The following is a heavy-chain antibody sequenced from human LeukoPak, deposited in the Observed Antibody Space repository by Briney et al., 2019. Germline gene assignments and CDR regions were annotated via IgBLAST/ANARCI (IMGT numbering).Heavy chain of an antibody. J-gene: IGHJ5*02. Sequence: SETLSLTCTVSGGSISSGGYYWSWIRQHPGKGLEWIGYIYYSGSTYYNPSLKSRVTISVDTSKSQFSLKLSSVTAADTAVYYCARYRRRLWFGESEMGWFDPWGQGTLVTVSS. CDR3: ARYRRRLWFGESEMGWFDP. D-gene: IGHD3-10*01. CDR1: GGSISSGGYY. CDR2: IYYSGST. V-gene: IGHV4-31*03.